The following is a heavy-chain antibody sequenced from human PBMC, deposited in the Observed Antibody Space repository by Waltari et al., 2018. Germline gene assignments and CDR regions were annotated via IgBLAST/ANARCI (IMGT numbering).Heavy chain of an antibody. D-gene: IGHD6-19*01. V-gene: IGHV3-30*02. Sequence: QVQLVESGGGVVQPGGSLRLSCAASGFTFSSYGMHWVRQAPGKGLAGVAFIRYAGIHKYYADSVTGRFTLSRDNSKNTLCLPMTSLRAEDPAVYYCARGIAVAAPWGQGTLVTVSS. J-gene: IGHJ5*02. CDR1: GFTFSSYG. CDR2: IRYAGIHK. CDR3: ARGIAVAAP.